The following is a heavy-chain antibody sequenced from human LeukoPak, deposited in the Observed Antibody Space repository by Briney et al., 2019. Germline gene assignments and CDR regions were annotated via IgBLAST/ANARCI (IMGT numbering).Heavy chain of an antibody. V-gene: IGHV1-46*01. J-gene: IGHJ6*02. CDR2: INPSGGST. CDR1: GYTFTSYY. Sequence: ASVKVSCKASGYTFTSYYMHWVRQAPGQGLEWMGMINPSGGSTSYAQKFQGRVTMTWDTSTSTVYMELSSLRSEDTAVYYCARWWDDGSGYSYYYGMDVWGQGTTVTASS. CDR3: ARWWDDGSGYSYYYGMDV. D-gene: IGHD3-22*01.